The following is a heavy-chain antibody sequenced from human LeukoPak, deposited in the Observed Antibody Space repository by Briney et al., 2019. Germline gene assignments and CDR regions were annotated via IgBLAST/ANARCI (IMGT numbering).Heavy chain of an antibody. V-gene: IGHV4-34*01. CDR1: GESFSGYY. CDR3: ARWEGIWSGYYTADY. D-gene: IGHD3-3*01. Sequence: SETLSLTCAVYGESFSGYYWSWIRQPPGKGLEWIGEINHSGSTNYNPSLKSRVTISVDTSKNQFSLKLSSVTAADTAVYYCARWEGIWSGYYTADYWGQGTLVTVSS. CDR2: INHSGST. J-gene: IGHJ4*02.